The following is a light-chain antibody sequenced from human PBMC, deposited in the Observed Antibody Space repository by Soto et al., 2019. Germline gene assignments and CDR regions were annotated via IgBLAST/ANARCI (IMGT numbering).Light chain of an antibody. J-gene: IGKJ5*01. Sequence: GMTQSPSTLSVSPGQRATLSCRARQSMGSHSPWYQPKPGQAPRLLIYGASTRATDIPARFSRRGPGTEFSLTITSLPSDDFAVYYCQQRSNWPPNTFGQGTRLEI. V-gene: IGKV3-15*01. CDR1: QSMGSH. CDR2: GAS. CDR3: QQRSNWPPNT.